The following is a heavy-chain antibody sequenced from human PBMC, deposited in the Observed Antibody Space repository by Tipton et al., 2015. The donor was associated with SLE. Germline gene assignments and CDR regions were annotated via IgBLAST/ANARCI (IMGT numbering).Heavy chain of an antibody. Sequence: LRLSCTVSGGSISSGGYYWSWIRQHPGKGLEWIGNIYYNGNTYYNLSLKSRVTISVDTSKNQFSLKLSSVTAADTAVYYCARESEGFDSWGQGTLVTVSS. CDR3: ARESEGFDS. J-gene: IGHJ4*02. CDR1: GGSISSGGYY. V-gene: IGHV4-31*03. CDR2: IYYNGNT.